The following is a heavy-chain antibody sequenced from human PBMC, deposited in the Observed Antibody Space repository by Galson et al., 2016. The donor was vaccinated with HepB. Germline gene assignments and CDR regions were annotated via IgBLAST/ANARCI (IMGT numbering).Heavy chain of an antibody. J-gene: IGHJ4*02. CDR2: INTGNGNT. D-gene: IGHD2-15*01. CDR3: ARGGYCSEGSCYWAPFDY. CDR1: GYTLTSYA. V-gene: IGHV1-3*04. Sequence: SVKVSCKASGYTLTSYAIHWVRQAPGQRLEWMGWINTGNGNTQYSQKFQGRATITRDTSASTAHMELSSPGSEDTAVYYCARGGYCSEGSCYWAPFDYWGQGTLVTVSS.